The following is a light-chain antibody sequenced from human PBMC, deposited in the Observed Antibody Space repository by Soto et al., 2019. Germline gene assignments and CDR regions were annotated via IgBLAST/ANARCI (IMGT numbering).Light chain of an antibody. CDR1: QGISSY. V-gene: IGKV1-8*01. J-gene: IGKJ1*01. CDR3: QQYYSYCPRT. Sequence: AIRMTQSPCSLSASPGDRVTITCRASQGISSYLAWYQQKPGKAPKLLIYAASTLQSGVPSRFSGSGSGTDFTLTISCLQSEDFATYYCQQYYSYCPRTFGQGTKVDI. CDR2: AAS.